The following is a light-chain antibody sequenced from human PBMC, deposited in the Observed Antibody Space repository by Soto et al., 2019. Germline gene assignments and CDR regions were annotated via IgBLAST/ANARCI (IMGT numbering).Light chain of an antibody. CDR1: QSVSRNY. V-gene: IGKV3-20*01. Sequence: EIVLTQSPGTLSLSPGERATLSCRASQSVSRNYLAWYQQKPGQAPRLLMYGGSNRATGIPDRFRGSGSGTDFSITISRLEPEDFAVYYCQQYGSSRTFGQGTKVELK. J-gene: IGKJ1*01. CDR3: QQYGSSRT. CDR2: GGS.